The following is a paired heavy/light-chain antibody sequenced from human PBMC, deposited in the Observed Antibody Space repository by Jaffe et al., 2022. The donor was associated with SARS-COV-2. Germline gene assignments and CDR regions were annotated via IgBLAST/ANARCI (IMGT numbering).Light chain of an antibody. CDR3: QQYGSSPPLT. J-gene: IGKJ4*01. CDR1: QSVSSSY. CDR2: DAS. Sequence: EIVLTQSPATLSLSPGERATLSCGASQSVSSSYLAWYQQKPGLAPRLLIYDASSRATGIPDRFSGSGSGTDFTLTISRLEPEDFAVYYCQQYGSSPPLTFGGGTKVEIK. V-gene: IGKV3D-20*01.
Heavy chain of an antibody. Sequence: EVQLLESGGGLVQPGGSLRLSCAASGFTFRSYAMTWVRQAPGKGLEWVSGISGSDGSTYYADSVKGRFTISRDNSKKTLYLQMNSLRAEDTAVYYCAKGRGELWLRLPFDYWGQGTLVTVSS. CDR3: AKGRGELWLRLPFDY. CDR1: GFTFRSYA. V-gene: IGHV3-23*01. J-gene: IGHJ4*02. D-gene: IGHD5-18*01. CDR2: ISGSDGST.